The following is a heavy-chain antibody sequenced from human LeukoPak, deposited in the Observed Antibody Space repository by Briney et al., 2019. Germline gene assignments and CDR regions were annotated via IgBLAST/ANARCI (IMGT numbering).Heavy chain of an antibody. Sequence: SQTLSLTCTVSGGSITNLNYYWTWIRQPAGKRLEWIGRIYTSGGTNYNPSLKSRVTMSVDKSKNQISLKLASLTAADTALYYCAGRGSSSGTFDVWGPGTFVTVSS. CDR1: GGSITNLNYY. D-gene: IGHD2-2*01. CDR2: IYTSGGT. J-gene: IGHJ3*01. V-gene: IGHV4-61*02. CDR3: AGRGSSSGTFDV.